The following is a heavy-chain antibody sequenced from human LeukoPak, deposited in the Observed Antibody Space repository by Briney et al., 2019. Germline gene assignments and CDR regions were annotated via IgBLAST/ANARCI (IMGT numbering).Heavy chain of an antibody. J-gene: IGHJ4*02. Sequence: GGSLRLSCEASGFTFSSYWMSWVRQAPGKGLEWVANIKQDGSEKYYVDSVKGRFTISRDNSKNTLYLQMNSLRAEDTAVYYCARRGTSSSWGLYYFDYWGQGTLVTVSS. CDR2: IKQDGSEK. CDR1: GFTFSSYW. V-gene: IGHV3-7*01. CDR3: ARRGTSSSWGLYYFDY. D-gene: IGHD6-13*01.